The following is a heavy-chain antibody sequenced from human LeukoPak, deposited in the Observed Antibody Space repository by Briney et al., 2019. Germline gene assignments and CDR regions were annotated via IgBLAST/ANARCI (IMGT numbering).Heavy chain of an antibody. CDR1: GYTFTGHY. J-gene: IGHJ4*02. Sequence: GASVKVSCKASGYTFTGHYMHWVRQAPGQGLEWMGWISPNSGGTKYAQKLQGRVTLTRDTSISTAYMELSTLTSDDTAVYYCAISWRGVGAFKYWGQGTLVTVSS. CDR3: AISWRGVGAFKY. V-gene: IGHV1-2*02. D-gene: IGHD1-26*01. CDR2: ISPNSGGT.